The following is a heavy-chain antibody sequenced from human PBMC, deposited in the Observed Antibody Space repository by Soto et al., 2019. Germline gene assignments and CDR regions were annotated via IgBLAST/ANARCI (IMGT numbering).Heavy chain of an antibody. CDR3: ATSFRYFDN. J-gene: IGHJ4*02. CDR2: ISGTASRT. D-gene: IGHD3-9*01. V-gene: IGHV3-23*01. CDR1: GFTPTTTP. Sequence: GGSLRLSCAGSGFTPTTTPLSWVRQPPGKGLEWVTTISGTASRTYYVDSGKGRVFISRDNSKNTVTLQMNNLTIDDTAVYYCATSFRYFDNWGQGTRVTVSS.